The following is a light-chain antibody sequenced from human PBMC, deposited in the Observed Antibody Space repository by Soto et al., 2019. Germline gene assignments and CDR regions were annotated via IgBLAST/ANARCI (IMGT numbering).Light chain of an antibody. CDR1: KLGDKY. V-gene: IGLV3-1*01. CDR2: QDS. CDR3: QAWDSSPGVV. J-gene: IGLJ2*01. Sequence: SYELTQPPSVSVSPGQTASITCSGDKLGDKYACWYQQKPGQSPVLVIYQDSKRPSGMTETFSGNNSGNTATLTISGTQAMDEADYYCQAWDSSPGVVFGGGTKLTVL.